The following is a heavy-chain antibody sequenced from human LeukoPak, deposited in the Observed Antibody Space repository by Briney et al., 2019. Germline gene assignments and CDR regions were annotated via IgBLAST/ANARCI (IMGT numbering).Heavy chain of an antibody. J-gene: IGHJ6*03. CDR1: GGTFSSYV. CDR3: AREKGVSGYYYYYLDV. D-gene: IGHD3-10*01. Sequence: SVKVSCKASGGTFSSYVITWVRQAPGQGLEWMGGIIPIFGRADYAQKFQGRVMITEDETTSTAYMELSSLRSEDTAVYYCAREKGVSGYYYYYLDVWGKGTTVTVSS. V-gene: IGHV1-69*13. CDR2: IIPIFGRA.